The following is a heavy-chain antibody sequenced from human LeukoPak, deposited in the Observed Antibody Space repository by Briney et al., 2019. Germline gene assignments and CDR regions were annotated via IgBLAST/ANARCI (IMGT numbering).Heavy chain of an antibody. Sequence: ASVKVSCKASGYTFTSYGIRWVRQAPGQGLEWMGWISAYNGNTNYAQKLQGRVTMTTDTSTSTAYMELRSLRSDDTAVYYCARYDSSGYYYVGRGYYFDYWGQGTLVTVSS. CDR3: ARYDSSGYYYVGRGYYFDY. D-gene: IGHD3-22*01. CDR1: GYTFTSYG. V-gene: IGHV1-18*01. CDR2: ISAYNGNT. J-gene: IGHJ4*02.